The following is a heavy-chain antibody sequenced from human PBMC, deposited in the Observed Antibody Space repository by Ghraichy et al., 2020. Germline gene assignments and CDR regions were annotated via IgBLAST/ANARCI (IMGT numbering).Heavy chain of an antibody. Sequence: GGSLRLSCVASGFSLSAYGMQWVRQPPGKGLEWLAVISYEGDIDFSADSVKGRFTSSRDNSKNTLYLERNSLRTEDTAVYYCARSRPDSSWYFEDMWGQGTLVTVSS. CDR3: ARSRPDSSWYFEDM. D-gene: IGHD6-13*01. CDR1: GFSLSAYG. V-gene: IGHV3-30*03. J-gene: IGHJ4*02. CDR2: ISYEGDID.